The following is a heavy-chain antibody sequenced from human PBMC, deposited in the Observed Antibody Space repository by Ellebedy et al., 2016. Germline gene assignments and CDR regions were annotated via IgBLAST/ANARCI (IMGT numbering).Heavy chain of an antibody. CDR3: ARDSDDYYGSGYIDYYYGMDV. V-gene: IGHV3-21*01. J-gene: IGHJ6*02. CDR1: GFTFSSYA. Sequence: GESLKISXAASGFTFSSYAMSWVRQAPGKGLEWVSSISSSSSYIYYADSVKGRFTISRDNAKNSLYLQMNSPRAEDTAVYYCARDSDDYYGSGYIDYYYGMDVWGQGTTVTVSS. CDR2: ISSSSSYI. D-gene: IGHD3-10*01.